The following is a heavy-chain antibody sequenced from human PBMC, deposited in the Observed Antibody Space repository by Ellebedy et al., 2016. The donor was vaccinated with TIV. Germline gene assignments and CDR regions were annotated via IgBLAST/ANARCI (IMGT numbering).Heavy chain of an antibody. CDR3: AKDQHSSGRHFAYYYYGMDV. J-gene: IGHJ6*02. CDR1: GFTFSSYG. V-gene: IGHV3-30*18. D-gene: IGHD6-19*01. CDR2: ISYDGSNK. Sequence: GESLKISXAASGFTFSSYGMHWVRQAPGKGLEWVAVISYDGSNKYYADSVKGRFTISRDNSKNTLYLQMNSLRAEDTAVYYCAKDQHSSGRHFAYYYYGMDVWGQGTTVTVSS.